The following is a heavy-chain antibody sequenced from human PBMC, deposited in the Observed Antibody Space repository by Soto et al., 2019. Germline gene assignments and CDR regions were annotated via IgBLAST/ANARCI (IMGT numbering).Heavy chain of an antibody. Sequence: SETLSLTCSVSGGSISSVYYYWSWIRQPPGKGVEGIGNIYYSGNTYYNTSLKSRLIISIDTSKNQFSLKVGYVTAADTAVYYCASSALYGIDXWGQGTTVTVS. CDR3: ASSALYGIDX. J-gene: IGHJ6*02. CDR1: GGSISSVYYY. CDR2: IYYSGNT. V-gene: IGHV4-30-4*01.